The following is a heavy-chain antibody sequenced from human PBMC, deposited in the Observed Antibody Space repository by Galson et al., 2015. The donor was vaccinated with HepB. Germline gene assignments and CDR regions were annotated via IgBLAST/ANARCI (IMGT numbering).Heavy chain of an antibody. CDR1: GFSFSTNA. CDR3: AKDDPSSSWYYYYGMDV. Sequence: SLRLSCAASGFSFSTNAIHWVRQAPGEGLEWVALISYDGSTQFYADSVKDRFTISRDNSINTLYLQMNNVRPGDTGVYYCAKDDPSSSWYYYYGMDVWGQGTTVTVSS. V-gene: IGHV3-30*18. D-gene: IGHD6-13*01. J-gene: IGHJ6*02. CDR2: ISYDGSTQ.